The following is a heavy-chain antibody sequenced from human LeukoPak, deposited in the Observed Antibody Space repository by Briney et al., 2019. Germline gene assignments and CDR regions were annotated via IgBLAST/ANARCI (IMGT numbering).Heavy chain of an antibody. CDR3: AREGLAGSYRN. Sequence: GGSLRLSCAASGFTFSSHAMNWVRQAPGKGLEWVSVIYSGGSTYYADSVKGRFTISRDNAKNSLNLQMNSLRAEDTAVYYCAREGLAGSYRNWGQGTLVTVSS. J-gene: IGHJ4*02. CDR1: GFTFSSHA. D-gene: IGHD1-26*01. V-gene: IGHV3-66*01. CDR2: IYSGGST.